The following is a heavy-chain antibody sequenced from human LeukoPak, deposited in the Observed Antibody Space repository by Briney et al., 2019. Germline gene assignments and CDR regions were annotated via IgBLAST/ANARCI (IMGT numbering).Heavy chain of an antibody. Sequence: GASVKVSCKASGYTFTSYEINWVRQATGQGRERMGWMNPNSGNTGYAQKFQGRVTITRNTSISTAYMKLSSLRSEDTAVYYCARGSAPDILLWFESTYYYYMDVWGKGTTVTVSS. V-gene: IGHV1-8*03. CDR2: MNPNSGNT. J-gene: IGHJ6*03. CDR1: GYTFTSYE. CDR3: ARGSAPDILLWFESTYYYYMDV. D-gene: IGHD3-10*01.